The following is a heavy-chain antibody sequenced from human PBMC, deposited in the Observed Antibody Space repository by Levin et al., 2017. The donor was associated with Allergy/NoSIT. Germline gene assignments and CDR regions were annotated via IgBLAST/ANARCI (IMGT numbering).Heavy chain of an antibody. D-gene: IGHD3-16*01. CDR2: ISYDESNK. J-gene: IGHJ6*02. V-gene: IGHV3-30*18. CDR1: GFTFSTYG. CDR3: AKVTSEDYVWGSLWGLDV. Sequence: GGSLRLSCAGSGFTFSTYGMHWVRQAPGKGLEWVTVISYDESNKEYIDSVKGRFTISRDNSKNTLYLHMNSLRVEDTAVYFCAKVTSEDYVWGSLWGLDVWGQGTTVTVSS.